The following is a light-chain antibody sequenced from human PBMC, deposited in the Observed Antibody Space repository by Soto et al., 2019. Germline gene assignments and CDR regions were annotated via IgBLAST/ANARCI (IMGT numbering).Light chain of an antibody. CDR2: AAS. CDR3: QQLNSYPQLT. J-gene: IGKJ4*01. CDR1: QGISSY. Sequence: IELTHYPAPLSASVGRRVIGTSQASQGISSYLAWYQQKPGKAPKLLIYAASTLQSGVPSRFSGSGSGTDFTLTISSLQPEDFATYYCQQLNSYPQLTVGGGTKVDI. V-gene: IGKV1-9*01.